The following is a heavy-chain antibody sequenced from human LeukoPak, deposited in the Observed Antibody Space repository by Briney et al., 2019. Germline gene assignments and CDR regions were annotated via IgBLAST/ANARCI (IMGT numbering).Heavy chain of an antibody. D-gene: IGHD4-17*01. CDR3: ARSEQQDFGDYEFDY. V-gene: IGHV3-64*01. Sequence: PGGSLRLSCAASGFTFSTYAMHWVRQAPGKGLEYVSAISRDGDSTYYANSVKGRFTISRDNSKNTLYLQMGSLRAEDMAVYYCARSEQQDFGDYEFDYWGQGTLVTVSS. CDR1: GFTFSTYA. CDR2: ISRDGDST. J-gene: IGHJ4*02.